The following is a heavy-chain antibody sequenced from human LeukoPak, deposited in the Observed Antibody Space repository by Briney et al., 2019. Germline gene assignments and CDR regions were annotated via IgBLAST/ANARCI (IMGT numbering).Heavy chain of an antibody. V-gene: IGHV4-34*01. CDR1: GGSFSGYY. CDR2: INHSGST. Sequence: SETLSLTCAVYGGSFSGYYWSWIRQPPGKGLEWIGEINHSGSTNYNPSLKSRATISVDTSKNQFSLKLSSVTAADTAVYYCARVAGGPETKIVVVPAAREEWFDPWGQGTLVTVSS. D-gene: IGHD2-2*01. J-gene: IGHJ5*02. CDR3: ARVAGGPETKIVVVPAAREEWFDP.